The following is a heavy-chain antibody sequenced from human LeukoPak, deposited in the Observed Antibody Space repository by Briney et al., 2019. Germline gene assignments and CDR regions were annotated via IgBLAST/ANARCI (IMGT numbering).Heavy chain of an antibody. J-gene: IGHJ3*02. V-gene: IGHV4-59*08. Sequence: SETLSLTCTVSGGSISSYYWSWIRQPPGKGLEWIGYIYYSGSTNYNPSLKSRVTISVDTSKNQFSLKLSSVTAADTAVYYCATDSSGYYADAFDIWGQGTMVTVSS. CDR3: ATDSSGYYADAFDI. CDR1: GGSISSYY. D-gene: IGHD3-22*01. CDR2: IYYSGST.